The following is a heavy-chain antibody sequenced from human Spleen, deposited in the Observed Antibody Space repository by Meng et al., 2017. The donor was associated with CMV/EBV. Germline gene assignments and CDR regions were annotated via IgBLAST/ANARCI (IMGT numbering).Heavy chain of an antibody. CDR3: AKVAGGYGDPRYDY. Sequence: LSLTCAASGFSLNAHSLHWVRQAPGKGLDWVAVISYDGSNKYYADSVKGRFTISRDNSKKKIYLQMHSLRAEDTAVYYCAKVAGGYGDPRYDYWGQGTLVTVSS. V-gene: IGHV3-30-3*01. J-gene: IGHJ4*02. D-gene: IGHD4-17*01. CDR2: ISYDGSNK. CDR1: GFSLNAHS.